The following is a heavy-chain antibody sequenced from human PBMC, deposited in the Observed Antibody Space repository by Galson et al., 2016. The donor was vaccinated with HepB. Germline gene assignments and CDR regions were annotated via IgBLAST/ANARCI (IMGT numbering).Heavy chain of an antibody. D-gene: IGHD1-26*01. V-gene: IGHV3-23*05. J-gene: IGHJ6*02. CDR3: AGRGPGSGMDV. CDR1: GSAFTTYA. Sequence: SLRLSCAGSGSAFTTYAMAWVRQAPGKGLELVSVIGSTGSDTHYADSVKGRFTISRDNFKKTHYLQMHTLRAADTAVYYCAGRGPGSGMDVWGQGTTVTVSS. CDR2: IGSTGSDT.